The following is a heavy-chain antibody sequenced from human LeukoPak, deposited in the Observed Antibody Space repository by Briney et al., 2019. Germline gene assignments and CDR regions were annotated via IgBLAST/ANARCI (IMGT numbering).Heavy chain of an antibody. CDR1: GFTVSSNY. D-gene: IGHD3-3*01. Sequence: GGSLRLSCAASGFTVSSNYMSWVRQAPGKGLEWVSVIYSGGSTYYADSVKGRFTISRDNSKNTLYLQMNSLRAEETAVYYCARSVGLRFLEWLLSTDDAFDIWGQGTMVTVSS. CDR3: ARSVGLRFLEWLLSTDDAFDI. CDR2: IYSGGST. V-gene: IGHV3-66*01. J-gene: IGHJ3*02.